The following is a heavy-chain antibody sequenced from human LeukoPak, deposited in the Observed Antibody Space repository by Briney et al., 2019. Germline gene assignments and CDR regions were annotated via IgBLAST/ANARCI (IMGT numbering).Heavy chain of an antibody. V-gene: IGHV1-24*01. CDR2: FDPEDGET. CDR1: GYTLTELS. D-gene: IGHD6-19*01. J-gene: IGHJ4*02. Sequence: ASVKVSCKVSGYTLTELSMHWVRQAPGKGLEWMGGFDPEDGETIYAQKFQGRVTMTEDTSTDTAYMELSSLRSEDTAVYYCARDKEGGWYSQTPNYWGQGTLVTVSS. CDR3: ARDKEGGWYSQTPNY.